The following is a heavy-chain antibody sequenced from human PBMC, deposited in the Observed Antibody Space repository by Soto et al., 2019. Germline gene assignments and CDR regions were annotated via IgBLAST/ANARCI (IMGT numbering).Heavy chain of an antibody. Sequence: SEILSLTCTVSGGSISSYYWSWIRQPPGKGLEWIGYIYYSGSTNYNPSLKSRVTISVDTSKNQFSLKLSSVTAADTAVYYCARDRYDFWSGPYFDYWGQGTLVTVSS. CDR1: GGSISSYY. D-gene: IGHD3-3*01. V-gene: IGHV4-59*01. CDR3: ARDRYDFWSGPYFDY. CDR2: IYYSGST. J-gene: IGHJ4*02.